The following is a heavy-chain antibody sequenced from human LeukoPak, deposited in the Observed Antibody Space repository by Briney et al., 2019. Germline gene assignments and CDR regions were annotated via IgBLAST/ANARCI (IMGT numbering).Heavy chain of an antibody. J-gene: IGHJ3*02. CDR1: GFTFSSYD. V-gene: IGHV3-13*01. CDR2: IASAGDI. CDR3: ARGGRDGFDI. Sequence: PGGSLRLSCAASGFTFSSYDMHWVRHASGKGLEWVSAIASAGDIYYSGSVKGRFIISRENAKRSLYLQMNSLRVGDTALYYCARGGRDGFDIWGQGTMVTVSS. D-gene: IGHD2-15*01.